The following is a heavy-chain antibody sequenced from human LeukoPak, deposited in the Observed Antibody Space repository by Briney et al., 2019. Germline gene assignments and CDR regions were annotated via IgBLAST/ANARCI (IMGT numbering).Heavy chain of an antibody. CDR1: GDSVSRYS. Sequence: SETLSLTCTVSGDSVSRYSWSWIRQPPGKGLEWIGYISNSGSTSYNPSLKSRVTISVVTSKNQFSLRLSSMTAADTAVYYWARAGGAPPAALDLDHWGQGTLVTVSS. D-gene: IGHD4/OR15-4a*01. V-gene: IGHV4-59*02. J-gene: IGHJ4*02. CDR2: ISNSGST. CDR3: ARAGGAPPAALDLDH.